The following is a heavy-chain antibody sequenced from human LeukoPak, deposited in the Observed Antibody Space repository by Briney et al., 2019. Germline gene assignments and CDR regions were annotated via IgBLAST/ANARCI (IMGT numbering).Heavy chain of an antibody. J-gene: IGHJ4*02. D-gene: IGHD5-18*01. Sequence: SETLSLTCTVSGGSITSDYWSWIRQPPGKGLEWIGYIHYSGNTKYNPSLESRVTMSVDTSKNQFSLKVSSVTAADTAVYYCARGNAARRSAMAMYHFDYRGEGILVTVSS. CDR3: ARGNAARRSAMAMYHFDY. CDR1: GGSITSDY. CDR2: IHYSGNT. V-gene: IGHV4-59*08.